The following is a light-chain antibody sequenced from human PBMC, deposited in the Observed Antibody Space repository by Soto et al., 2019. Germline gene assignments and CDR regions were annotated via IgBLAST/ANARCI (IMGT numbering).Light chain of an antibody. CDR1: QSVSSSY. Sequence: EIVLTQSPATLSLSPGERATLSCMASQSVSSSYLAWYQQKPGQAPRLLIYGASSRATGIPDRFSGSGSGTDCTLTISRLEPEDVAVYYCQQYGSSPWTFGQGTKVDIK. CDR2: GAS. V-gene: IGKV3-20*01. CDR3: QQYGSSPWT. J-gene: IGKJ1*01.